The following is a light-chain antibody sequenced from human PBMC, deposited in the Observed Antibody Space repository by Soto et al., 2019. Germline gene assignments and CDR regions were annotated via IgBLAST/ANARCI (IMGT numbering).Light chain of an antibody. CDR1: ISDVVVYSY. CDR3: SSYTSSSTGV. Sequence: QSVLTQPASVSGSPGQSITISFTVTISDVVVYSYVSFYQQHPFKAPKLMIYDFFNLPSLFSNRCSVSNSGNTASLTISGXQAEDEDDYDCSSYTSSSTGVFGTGTKVTVL. CDR2: DFF. J-gene: IGLJ1*01. V-gene: IGLV2-14*01.